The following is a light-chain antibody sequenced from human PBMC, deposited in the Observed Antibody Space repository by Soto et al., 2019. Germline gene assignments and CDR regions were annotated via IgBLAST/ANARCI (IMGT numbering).Light chain of an antibody. CDR2: EVS. V-gene: IGLV2-8*01. J-gene: IGLJ1*01. Sequence: HSVLTQPPSASGSPGQSVTISCTGTSIDLGGYNYVSWYQQHPGKSPKLMIYEVSKRPSGVPERFFGCKSGNTASLIVSGLQVEDEADYYCSSYARSNNFDVFATGTKVTVL. CDR3: SSYARSNNFDV. CDR1: SIDLGGYNY.